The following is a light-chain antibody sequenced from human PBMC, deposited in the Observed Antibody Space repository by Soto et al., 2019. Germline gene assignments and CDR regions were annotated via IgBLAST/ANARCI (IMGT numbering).Light chain of an antibody. V-gene: IGLV4-69*01. CDR1: SGHSSYA. J-gene: IGLJ2*01. CDR2: LNSDGSH. CDR3: QTWVTGIRV. Sequence: QLVLTQSPSASASLGASVKLTCTLSSGHSSYAIAWHQQRPEKGPRYLMKLNSDGSHSKGDGIPDRFSGSSSGAERYVTISSLQSEDEADYYCQTWVTGIRVFGGGPKLTVL.